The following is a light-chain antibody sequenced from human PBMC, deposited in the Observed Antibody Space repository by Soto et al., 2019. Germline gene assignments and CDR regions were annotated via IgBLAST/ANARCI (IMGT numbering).Light chain of an antibody. J-gene: IGKJ1*01. Sequence: IVLTHSPGTLSLSPGKRATLSCWASQSVHSSHLAWYQQRPGQPPRLLIYGASSRATGIPDRFSGSGSGTDFTLTISRLEPEDFAVYYCQQYGSSPRTFGQGTKVDIK. CDR2: GAS. V-gene: IGKV3-20*01. CDR1: QSVHSSH. CDR3: QQYGSSPRT.